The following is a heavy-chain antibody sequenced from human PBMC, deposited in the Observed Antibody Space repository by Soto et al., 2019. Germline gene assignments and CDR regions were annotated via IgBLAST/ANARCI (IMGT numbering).Heavy chain of an antibody. D-gene: IGHD3-10*01. Sequence: SETLSLTCAVYGGSFSGYYWSWIRQPPGKGLEWIGEINHSGSTNYNPSLKSRVTISVDTSKNQFSLKLSSVTAADTAVYYCATGITMVRGAPHYWFDPWGQGTLVTVSS. V-gene: IGHV4-34*01. CDR2: INHSGST. CDR3: ATGITMVRGAPHYWFDP. J-gene: IGHJ5*02. CDR1: GGSFSGYY.